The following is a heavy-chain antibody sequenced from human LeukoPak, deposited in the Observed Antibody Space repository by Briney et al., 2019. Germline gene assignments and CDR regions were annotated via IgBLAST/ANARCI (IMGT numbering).Heavy chain of an antibody. CDR1: GFTFSSYA. D-gene: IGHD6-19*01. CDR2: ISGSGGST. Sequence: GGSLRLSCAASGFTFSSYAMSWVRQAPGKGLEWVSAISGSGGSTYYADSVKGRFAISRDNSKNTLYLQMNSLRAEDTAVYYCAKARSSGWSAFCDYWGQGTLVTVSS. CDR3: AKARSSGWSAFCDY. V-gene: IGHV3-23*01. J-gene: IGHJ4*02.